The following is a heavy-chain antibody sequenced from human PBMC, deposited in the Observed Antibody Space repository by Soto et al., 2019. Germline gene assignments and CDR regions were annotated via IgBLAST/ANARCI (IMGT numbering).Heavy chain of an antibody. D-gene: IGHD3-16*01. Sequence: QVQLVQSGAEVKNTGASVKVSCKTSGYNFRDYYIHWVRQAPGQGLEGMGYIDSNRGGTKYAQKFQGRVSMTRDTSIATAYLELTRLTADDTAVYYCATLGAGAFDHWGQGSLVTVS. J-gene: IGHJ4*02. CDR3: ATLGAGAFDH. CDR1: GYNFRDYY. CDR2: IDSNRGGT. V-gene: IGHV1-2*02.